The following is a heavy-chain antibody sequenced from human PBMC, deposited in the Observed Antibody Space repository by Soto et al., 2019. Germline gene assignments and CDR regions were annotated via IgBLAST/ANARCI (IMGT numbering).Heavy chain of an antibody. D-gene: IGHD3-22*01. CDR2: ISFDGSNE. J-gene: IGHJ6*02. V-gene: IGHV3-30-3*01. CDR3: AREGYYDSRGYPYGIDV. Sequence: GGSLRLSCAASGFNFSDYVVHWVRQAPGRGLEWMAFISFDGSNEYYADFVKGRFTISRDNSRNMVYLQVNSLRRDDTAVYFSAREGYYDSRGYPYGIDVWGQGTTVTVSS. CDR1: GFNFSDYV.